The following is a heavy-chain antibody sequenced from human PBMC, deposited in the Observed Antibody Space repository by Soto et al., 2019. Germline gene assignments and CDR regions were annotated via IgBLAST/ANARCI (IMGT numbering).Heavy chain of an antibody. Sequence: EVQLVESGGGLVQPGGSLRLSCAASGFTFSSYWMHWVRQAPGKGLLWVSGINSDGSSTSYADSVKGRFTISRDNAKNTLYLQMNSLRAEDTAVYYCARDVGRGSYSNLNWFDPWGQGTLVTVSS. CDR2: INSDGSST. V-gene: IGHV3-74*01. D-gene: IGHD1-26*01. CDR3: ARDVGRGSYSNLNWFDP. CDR1: GFTFSSYW. J-gene: IGHJ5*02.